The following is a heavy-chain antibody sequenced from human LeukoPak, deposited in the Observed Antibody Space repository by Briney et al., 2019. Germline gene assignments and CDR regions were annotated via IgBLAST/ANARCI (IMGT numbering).Heavy chain of an antibody. V-gene: IGHV5-51*01. CDR1: GYRFTSYW. CDR3: ARGSGSYHTAYMN. CDR2: IYPGDSDT. J-gene: IGHJ4*02. D-gene: IGHD1-26*01. Sequence: GESLKISCKGSGYRFTSYWIGWVRQMPGKGLEWTGIIYPGDSDTRYSPSFQGQVTISADKSLSTAYLQWSSLKASDTAMYYCARGSGSYHTAYMNWGQGSPVTVSS.